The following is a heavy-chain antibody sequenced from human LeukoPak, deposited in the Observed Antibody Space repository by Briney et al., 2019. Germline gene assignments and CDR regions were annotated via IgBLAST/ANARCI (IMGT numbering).Heavy chain of an antibody. V-gene: IGHV2-70*11. CDR2: IDWDDDK. D-gene: IGHD6-19*01. Sequence: ESGPTLVKPTQTLTLTCTFSGFSLSTSGMCVSWIRQPPGKALEWLARIDWDDDKCYSTSLKTRLTISKDTSKNQVVLTMTNMDPVDTATYYCARSGSGWYPDNYFDYWGQGTLVTVSS. CDR3: ARSGSGWYPDNYFDY. J-gene: IGHJ4*02. CDR1: GFSLSTSGMC.